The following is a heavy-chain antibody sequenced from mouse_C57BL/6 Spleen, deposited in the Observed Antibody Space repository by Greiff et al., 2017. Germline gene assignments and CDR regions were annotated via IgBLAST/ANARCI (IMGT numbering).Heavy chain of an antibody. V-gene: IGHV1-50*01. CDR1: GYTFTSYW. Sequence: QVQLQQPGAELVKPGASVKLSCKASGYTFTSYWMQWVKQRPGQGLEWIGEIDPSDSYTNYNQKFKGKATLTVDTSSSTAYMQRSSLTSEDSAVYYCATTVVGAYWGQGTLVTVSA. CDR2: IDPSDSYT. CDR3: ATTVVGAY. D-gene: IGHD1-1*01. J-gene: IGHJ3*01.